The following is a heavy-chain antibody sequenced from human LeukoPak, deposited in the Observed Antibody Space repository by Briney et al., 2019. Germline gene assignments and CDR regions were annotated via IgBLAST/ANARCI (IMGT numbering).Heavy chain of an antibody. V-gene: IGHV1-8*01. D-gene: IGHD3-22*01. CDR3: ARTYYYDSADFRTLYGMDV. CDR1: GYTFTTYD. Sequence: ASVKVSCKASGYTFTTYDINWVRQATGQGLEWMGWMDPNSGNTGYAQKFQDRVTMTRNTSIRTAYMELSSLRSEDTAVYYCARTYYYDSADFRTLYGMDVWGQGTTVTVSS. J-gene: IGHJ6*02. CDR2: MDPNSGNT.